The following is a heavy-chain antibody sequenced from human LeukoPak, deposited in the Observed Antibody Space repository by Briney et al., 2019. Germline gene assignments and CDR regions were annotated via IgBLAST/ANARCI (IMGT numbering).Heavy chain of an antibody. D-gene: IGHD2-15*01. J-gene: IGHJ6*02. CDR2: INPNSGGT. CDR1: GYTFTGYC. V-gene: IGHV1-2*02. Sequence: ASVKVSCKASGYTFTGYCMHWVRQAPGQGLEWMGWINPNSGGTNYAQKFQGRVTMTRDTSISTAYMELSRLRSDDTAAYYCAREGYCSGGSCYSHPDYYYYGMDVWGQGTTVTVSS. CDR3: AREGYCSGGSCYSHPDYYYYGMDV.